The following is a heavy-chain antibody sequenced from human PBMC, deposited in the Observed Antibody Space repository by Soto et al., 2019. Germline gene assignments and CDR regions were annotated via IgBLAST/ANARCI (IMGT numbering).Heavy chain of an antibody. V-gene: IGHV3-11*01. CDR3: ARGMITATAPPLYYYYAMDV. D-gene: IGHD4-4*01. CDR2: IGSRDNTI. J-gene: IGHJ6*02. CDR1: GFTFSDYY. Sequence: PGGSLRLSCAASGFTFSDYYMSWIRQAPGKGLEWVSYIGSRDNTIYYADSVKGRFTISRDNAKNSLFLQMNSLRADDTAVYYCARGMITATAPPLYYYYAMDVWGQGTTVTVSS.